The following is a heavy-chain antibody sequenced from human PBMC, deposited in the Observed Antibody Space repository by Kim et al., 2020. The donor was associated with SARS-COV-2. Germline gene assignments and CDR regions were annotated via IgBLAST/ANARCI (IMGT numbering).Heavy chain of an antibody. CDR3: AVWLQTNYYYYGMDV. J-gene: IGHJ6*02. D-gene: IGHD3-16*01. Sequence: ASVKVSCKASGYTLTSYDINWVRQATGQGLEWMGWMNPNSGNTGYAQKFQGRVTMTRNTSISTAYMELSSLRSEDTAVYYCAVWLQTNYYYYGMDVWGQGTTVTVSS. CDR1: GYTLTSYD. V-gene: IGHV1-8*01. CDR2: MNPNSGNT.